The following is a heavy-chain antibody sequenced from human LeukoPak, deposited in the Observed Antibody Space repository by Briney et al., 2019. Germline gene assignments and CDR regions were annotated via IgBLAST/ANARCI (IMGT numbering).Heavy chain of an antibody. CDR3: ARDYAFDI. V-gene: IGHV4-59*01. CDR1: GDSISSYY. CDR2: IYYGGNT. J-gene: IGHJ3*02. Sequence: SETLSLTCTVSGDSISSYYWSWIRQPPGKGLEWIGCIYYGGNTNYNPSLESRVTISIDTSKNQFPLKLSSVTAADTAVYYCARDYAFDIWGQGTMVTVSS.